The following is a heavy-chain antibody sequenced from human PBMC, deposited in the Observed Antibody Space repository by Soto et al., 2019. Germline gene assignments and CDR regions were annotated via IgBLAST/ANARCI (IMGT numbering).Heavy chain of an antibody. D-gene: IGHD6-19*01. CDR3: VRDPYSSGWFQLPPTRFDP. Sequence: ASVKVSCKASGYTFTSYAMHWVRQAPGQRLEWMGWINAGNGNTKYSQKFQGRVTITRDTSASTAYMELSSLRSEDTAVYYCVRDPYSSGWFQLPPTRFDPWGQGTLVTVSS. J-gene: IGHJ5*02. V-gene: IGHV1-3*01. CDR2: INAGNGNT. CDR1: GYTFTSYA.